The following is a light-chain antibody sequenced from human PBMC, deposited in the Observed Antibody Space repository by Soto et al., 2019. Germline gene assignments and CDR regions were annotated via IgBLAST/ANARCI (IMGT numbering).Light chain of an antibody. CDR2: AVS. Sequence: QSALTQPASVSGSPGQSITISCTGTSSDIGGYNSVSWYQQHPGKAPKLVIYAVSNRPSGVSSRFSGSKSGNTASLTMSGLQAEDEATYYCCSYAGSSPLSVFGTGTKVTVL. CDR3: CSYAGSSPLSV. CDR1: SSDIGGYNS. V-gene: IGLV2-14*01. J-gene: IGLJ1*01.